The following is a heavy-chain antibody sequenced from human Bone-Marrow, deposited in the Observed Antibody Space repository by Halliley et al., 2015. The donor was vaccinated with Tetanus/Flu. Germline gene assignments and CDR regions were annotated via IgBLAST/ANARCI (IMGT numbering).Heavy chain of an antibody. D-gene: IGHD1-26*01. Sequence: LEWVGGFFHTGTTFYTPSLKSRVKISVDTSKNVFSLFLPSVTAADTAVYFCARYSGSYWYFDLWGRGTLVTVSA. J-gene: IGHJ2*01. CDR2: FFHTGTT. CDR3: ARYSGSYWYFDL. V-gene: IGHV4-38-2*01.